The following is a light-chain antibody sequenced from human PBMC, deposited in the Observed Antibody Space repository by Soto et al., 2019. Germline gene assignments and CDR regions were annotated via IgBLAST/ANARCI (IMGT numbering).Light chain of an antibody. V-gene: IGKV3-20*01. CDR3: QQYTGSPWT. Sequence: EIVLTQSPGTLSLSPGERATLSCRASQSVSSSYLAWYQQKPGRAPRLLIYGASSRATGIPDRFTGSGSGTDFTLTISRLEPEDFAVYYCQQYTGSPWTFGQGTQVEI. CDR1: QSVSSSY. CDR2: GAS. J-gene: IGKJ1*01.